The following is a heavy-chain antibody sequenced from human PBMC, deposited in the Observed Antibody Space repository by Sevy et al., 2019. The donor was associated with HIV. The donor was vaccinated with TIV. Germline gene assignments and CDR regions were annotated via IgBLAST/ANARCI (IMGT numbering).Heavy chain of an antibody. V-gene: IGHV4-34*01. D-gene: IGHD2-15*01. J-gene: IGHJ3*02. Sequence: SETLSLTCAVYGGSFSGYYWSWIRQPPGKGLEWIGEINHSGGTNYNPSLKSRVAISVDTSKNHVSLKLNSVTAADTAVYYCARHCTGSSCSHAFDIWGQGIMVTVSS. CDR3: ARHCTGSSCSHAFDI. CDR1: GGSFSGYY. CDR2: INHSGGT.